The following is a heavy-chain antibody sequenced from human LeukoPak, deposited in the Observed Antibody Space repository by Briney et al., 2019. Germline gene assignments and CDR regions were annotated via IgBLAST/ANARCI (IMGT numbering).Heavy chain of an antibody. D-gene: IGHD5-18*01. CDR1: GFTFSSYA. J-gene: IGHJ4*02. CDR3: AKDQWAYSYGPIFDY. CDR2: ISGSGGST. Sequence: PGGSLRLSCAASGFTFSSYAMSWVRQAPGKGLEWVSAISGSGGSTYYADSVKGRFTISRDNSKNTLYLQMNSLRAEDTAVYYCAKDQWAYSYGPIFDYWGQGTLVTVSS. V-gene: IGHV3-23*01.